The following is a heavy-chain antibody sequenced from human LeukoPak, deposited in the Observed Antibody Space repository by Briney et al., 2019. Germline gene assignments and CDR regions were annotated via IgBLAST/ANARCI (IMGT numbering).Heavy chain of an antibody. CDR1: GFTFSSYE. CDR2: ISSSGSTI. V-gene: IGHV3-48*03. J-gene: IGHJ4*02. Sequence: GGSLRLSCVASGFTFSSYEINWVRQAPGKGLEWISHISSSGSTIYYADFLRGRFTISRDNAKNSVYLQMNNLRAEDTAVYYCARASGVSVPAGYWGQGTLVTVSS. CDR3: ARASGVSVPAGY. D-gene: IGHD2-8*01.